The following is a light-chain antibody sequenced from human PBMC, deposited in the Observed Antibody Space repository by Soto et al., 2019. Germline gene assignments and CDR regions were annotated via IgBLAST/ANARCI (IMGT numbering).Light chain of an antibody. CDR2: EVS. Sequence: QSVLTQPPSVSGSPGQSVTISCTGTSSDVGSYNRVSWYQQPPGTAPKLMIYEVSNRPSGVPDRFSGSKSGNTASLPISGLQAEDEADYYCSSYTSSSTFVFGTGTKVTAL. CDR3: SSYTSSSTFV. J-gene: IGLJ1*01. CDR1: SSDVGSYNR. V-gene: IGLV2-18*02.